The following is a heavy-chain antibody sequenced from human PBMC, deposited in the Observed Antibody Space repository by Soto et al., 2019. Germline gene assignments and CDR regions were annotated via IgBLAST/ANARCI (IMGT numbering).Heavy chain of an antibody. D-gene: IGHD3-10*01. V-gene: IGHV4-39*01. CDR2: IFYNGNT. CDR3: ARHQYGYGLDV. CDR1: GTSITSSDYY. Sequence: QLQLQEPGPGLLKPSETLSLTCTVSGTSITSSDYYWGWIRQPPGKGLEWIGSIFYNGNTFYSPSLKSRLTGSRDTSKSQFSLNLSSVSAADTAVYFCARHQYGYGLDVWGQGTTVTVSS. J-gene: IGHJ6*02.